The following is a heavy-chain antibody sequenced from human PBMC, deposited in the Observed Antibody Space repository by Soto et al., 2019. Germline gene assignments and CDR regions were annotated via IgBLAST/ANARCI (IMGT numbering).Heavy chain of an antibody. D-gene: IGHD3-10*01. Sequence: GGSLRLSCAASGVTFSSYGMHWVRQAPGKGLEWVAVISYDGSNKYYADSVKGRFTISRDNSKNTLYLQMNSLRAEDTAVYYCAKVKGYYYGSGSYYADYYYYGMDVWGQGTTVTVSS. V-gene: IGHV3-30*18. J-gene: IGHJ6*02. CDR1: GVTFSSYG. CDR3: AKVKGYYYGSGSYYADYYYYGMDV. CDR2: ISYDGSNK.